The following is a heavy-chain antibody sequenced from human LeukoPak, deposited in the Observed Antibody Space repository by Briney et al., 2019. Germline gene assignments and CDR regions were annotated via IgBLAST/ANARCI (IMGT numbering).Heavy chain of an antibody. CDR3: ARHSSSWYYFDY. V-gene: IGHV1-69*13. CDR2: IIPIFGTA. Sequence: ASVTVSCKASGGTFSSYAIRWVRQAPGQGLEWMGGIIPIFGTANYAQKFQGRVTITADESTSTAYMELSSLRSEDTAVYYCARHSSSWYYFDYWGQGTLVTVSS. CDR1: GGTFSSYA. J-gene: IGHJ4*02. D-gene: IGHD6-13*01.